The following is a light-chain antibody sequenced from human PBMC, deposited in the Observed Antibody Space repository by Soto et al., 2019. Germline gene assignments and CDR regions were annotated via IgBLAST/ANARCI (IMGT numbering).Light chain of an antibody. CDR1: ESIRNN. Sequence: DIQMTQSPSSLSASVGDRVTITCRASESIRNNLNWYQQKPGKAPKLLIYAASTLQSWVPSRFSGGGSGTEFTLTIGSLQPEDFTTYYCQQTYSTPRGAFGQGTKVEFK. CDR2: AAS. V-gene: IGKV1-39*01. J-gene: IGKJ1*01. CDR3: QQTYSTPRGA.